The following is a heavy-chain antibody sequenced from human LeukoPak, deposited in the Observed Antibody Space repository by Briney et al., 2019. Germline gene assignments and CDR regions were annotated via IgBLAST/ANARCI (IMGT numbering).Heavy chain of an antibody. CDR2: ISFDATKE. Sequence: GGSLRLSCAASGFTFSNYAMHWVRQAPGKGLEWVAVISFDATKEYFGKSVKGRFTISRDNSKATLYLQMHRLRIEDTALYFCARFKVGTNTTQKNEFDIWGRGTVVAVSS. CDR3: ARFKVGTNTTQKNEFDI. D-gene: IGHD1-1*01. V-gene: IGHV3-30*01. J-gene: IGHJ3*02. CDR1: GFTFSNYA.